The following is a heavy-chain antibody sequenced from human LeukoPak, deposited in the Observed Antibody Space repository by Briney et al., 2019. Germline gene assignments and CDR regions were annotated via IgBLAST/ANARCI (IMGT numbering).Heavy chain of an antibody. J-gene: IGHJ4*02. CDR2: IYYSGST. Sequence: SETLSLTCTVAGGSINSYYWSWIRQPPGKGLEWIGYIYYSGSTNYNPSLKSRVTISVDTSKNQFSLKLSSVTAADTAVYYCARGTGTPYYFDYWGQGTLVTVSS. CDR3: ARGTGTPYYFDY. V-gene: IGHV4-59*01. CDR1: GGSINSYY.